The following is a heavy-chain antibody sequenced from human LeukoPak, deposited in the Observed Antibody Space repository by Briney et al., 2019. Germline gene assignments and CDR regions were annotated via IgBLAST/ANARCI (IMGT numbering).Heavy chain of an antibody. CDR1: GGSISSYY. V-gene: IGHV4-59*12. Sequence: SETLSLTCTVSGGSISSYYWSWIRQPPGKGLEWIGYIYYSGSTYYNPSLKSRVTISVDTSKNQFSLKLSSVTAADTAVYYCARGSYSGYIFDYWGQGTLVTVSS. D-gene: IGHD5-12*01. CDR2: IYYSGST. J-gene: IGHJ4*02. CDR3: ARGSYSGYIFDY.